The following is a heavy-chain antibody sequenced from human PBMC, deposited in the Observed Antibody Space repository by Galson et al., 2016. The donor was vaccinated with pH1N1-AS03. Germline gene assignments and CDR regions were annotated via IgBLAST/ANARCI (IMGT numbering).Heavy chain of an antibody. Sequence: SVKVSCKASGYIFTGFYVHWVRQAPGQGLEWMGWINPNNGVTNYAQKFQAWVTMTGDTSISTAYLELYGLKSDDTAVYYCARDPRGPCSSVTRATTYYFGMDVWGQGTTVIVSS. D-gene: IGHD2/OR15-2a*01. V-gene: IGHV1-2*04. CDR3: ARDPRGPCSSVTRATTYYFGMDV. CDR2: INPNNGVT. J-gene: IGHJ6*02. CDR1: GYIFTGFY.